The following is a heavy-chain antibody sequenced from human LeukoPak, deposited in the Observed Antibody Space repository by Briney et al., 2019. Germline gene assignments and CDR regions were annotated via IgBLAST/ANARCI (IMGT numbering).Heavy chain of an antibody. V-gene: IGHV4-39*01. CDR1: GGSISSSSYY. D-gene: IGHD1-26*01. J-gene: IGHJ4*02. Sequence: SETLSLTCTVSGGSISSSSYYWGWIRQPPGKGLEWIGSIYYSGSTYYNPSLKSRVTISVDTSKNQSPLKLSSVTAADTAVYYCARRRGRGFDYWGQGTLVTVSS. CDR3: ARRRGRGFDY. CDR2: IYYSGST.